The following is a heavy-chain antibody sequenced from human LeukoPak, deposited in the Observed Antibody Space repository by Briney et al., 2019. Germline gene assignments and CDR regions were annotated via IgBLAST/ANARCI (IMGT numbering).Heavy chain of an antibody. V-gene: IGHV3-15*01. Sequence: PGGSLRLSCAASGFTFSNAWMSWVRQAPGKGLEWVGRIKSKTDGGTTDYAAPVKGRFTISRDDSKNTLYLQMNSLRVEDTAVYYCARHSSTTALFHAFDIWGQGTMVTVSS. CDR2: IKSKTDGGTT. CDR1: GFTFSNAW. J-gene: IGHJ3*02. CDR3: ARHSSTTALFHAFDI. D-gene: IGHD2/OR15-2a*01.